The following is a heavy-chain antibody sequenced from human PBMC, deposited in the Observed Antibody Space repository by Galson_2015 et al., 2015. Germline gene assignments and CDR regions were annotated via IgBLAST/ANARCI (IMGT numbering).Heavy chain of an antibody. CDR2: INAGNGNT. D-gene: IGHD6-19*01. V-gene: IGHV1-3*01. Sequence: SVKVSCKASGYTFTSYAMHWVRQAPGQRLEWMGWINAGNGNTKYSQKFQGRVTITRDTSASTAYMELSSLRSEDTAVYYCARVGMEYSSGWYAPHWYFDLWGRGTLVTVSS. J-gene: IGHJ2*01. CDR3: ARVGMEYSSGWYAPHWYFDL. CDR1: GYTFTSYA.